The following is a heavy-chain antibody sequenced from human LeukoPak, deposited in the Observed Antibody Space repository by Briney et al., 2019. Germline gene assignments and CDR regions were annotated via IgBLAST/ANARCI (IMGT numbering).Heavy chain of an antibody. CDR2: IYYSGST. V-gene: IGHV4-39*07. Sequence: SETLSLTCSVSGASISTSAYYWGWIRQPPGKGLEWIGSIYYSGSTYYNPFLKSRVTISVDTSKNQFSLKLSSVTAADTAVYYCARAASYYDSSGYHFDYWGQGTLVTVSS. D-gene: IGHD3-22*01. CDR1: GASISTSAYY. CDR3: ARAASYYDSSGYHFDY. J-gene: IGHJ4*02.